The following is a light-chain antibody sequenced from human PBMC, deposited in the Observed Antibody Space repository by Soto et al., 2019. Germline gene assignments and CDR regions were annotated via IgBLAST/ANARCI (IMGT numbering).Light chain of an antibody. CDR3: QQFKSYSELT. V-gene: IGKV1-5*03. Sequence: DILMTQSPSTLSASVGDRVTITCRASQSISDWLAWYQQKPGKAPKLLVYKASTLESGVPSRFSGSGSGTEFTLTISSLQPGDFATYYCQQFKSYSELTFGGGTKVEIK. CDR1: QSISDW. J-gene: IGKJ4*01. CDR2: KAS.